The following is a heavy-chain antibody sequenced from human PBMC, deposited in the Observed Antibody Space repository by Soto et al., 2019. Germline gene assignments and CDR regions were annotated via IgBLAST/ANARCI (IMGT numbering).Heavy chain of an antibody. D-gene: IGHD3-10*01. V-gene: IGHV1-69*02. CDR2: IIPILGIA. CDR3: ARFRGSYGMDV. J-gene: IGHJ6*02. Sequence: QVQLVQSGAEVKKPGSSVKVSCKGSGGTFSSYTIRWVRQAPGQGLEWMGRIIPILGIANHAQKFQGRVTITADKSTSTAYMELSSLSSEDTAVYYCARFRGSYGMDVWGQGTTVTVSS. CDR1: GGTFSSYT.